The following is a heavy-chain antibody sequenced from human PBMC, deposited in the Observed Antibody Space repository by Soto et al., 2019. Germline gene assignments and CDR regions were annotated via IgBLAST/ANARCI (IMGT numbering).Heavy chain of an antibody. CDR3: ARLPSRHWIDD. J-gene: IGHJ5*02. V-gene: IGHV4-39*01. CDR1: GSSISSSGYY. CDR2: LHYNVGT. Sequence: SETLSLTCTVSGSSISSSGYYWGWIRQPPGRGLEWIGSLHYNVGTYYNPSLKSRVTISADTSANQFSLMVNSVTAADTAIYYCARLPSRHWIDDWGQGTLVTVSS.